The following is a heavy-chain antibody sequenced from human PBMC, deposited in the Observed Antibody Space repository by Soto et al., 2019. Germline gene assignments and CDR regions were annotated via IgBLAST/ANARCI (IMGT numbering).Heavy chain of an antibody. V-gene: IGHV4-34*01. CDR3: ARARSQNWYFDL. Sequence: SETLSLTCAVYGGSFSGYYWSWIRQPPGKGLEWIGEINHSGSTNYNPSLKSRVTISVDTSKNQFSLKLSSVTAADTAVYYCARARSQNWYFDLWGRGTLVTVSS. J-gene: IGHJ2*01. CDR1: GGSFSGYY. CDR2: INHSGST.